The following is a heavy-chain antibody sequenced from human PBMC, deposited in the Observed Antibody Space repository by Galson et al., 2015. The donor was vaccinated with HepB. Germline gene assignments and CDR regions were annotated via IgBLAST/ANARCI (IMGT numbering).Heavy chain of an antibody. CDR3: ARARGGNTIDF. V-gene: IGHV3-21*06. CDR2: IYSRSTFI. D-gene: IGHD3-16*01. J-gene: IGHJ4*02. CDR1: GFTFSSFS. Sequence: SLRLSCAASGFTFSSFSMNWVRQAPGRGLEWVSSIYSRSTFISYADSVRGRFTISRDNGKNSLYLQMNSLRAEDTAVYYCARARGGNTIDFWGQGTLVTVSS.